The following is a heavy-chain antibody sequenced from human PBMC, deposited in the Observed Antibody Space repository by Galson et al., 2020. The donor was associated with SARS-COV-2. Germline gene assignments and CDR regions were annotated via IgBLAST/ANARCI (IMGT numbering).Heavy chain of an antibody. J-gene: IGHJ6*02. CDR1: GGSISTSSSY. V-gene: IGHV4-39*01. CDR3: ATPKLGGSGTIPVDYYYMDV. Sequence: QMETSETLSLTCTVSGGSISTSSSYWGWIRQPPGKGLEWVGSIDYSGSSYYNPSLKSRVTISVDTSRNQFSLRLSSVTAADTAVYYCATPKLGGSGTIPVDYYYMDVWGQGTTVTVSS. CDR2: IDYSGSS. D-gene: IGHD3-10*01.